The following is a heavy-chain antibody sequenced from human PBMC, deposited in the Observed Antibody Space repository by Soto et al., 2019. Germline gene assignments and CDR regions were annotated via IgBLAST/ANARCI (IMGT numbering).Heavy chain of an antibody. J-gene: IGHJ5*02. Sequence: GSVKVSCKASGYTITSHYMHWVRQAPGQGLEWMGIINPSGGSTSYAQKFQGRVTMTRDTSTSTVYMELSSLRSEDTAVYYCARDPRDYDSSGYYSSWGQGTLVTVSS. CDR1: GYTITSHY. CDR3: ARDPRDYDSSGYYSS. D-gene: IGHD3-22*01. V-gene: IGHV1-46*03. CDR2: INPSGGST.